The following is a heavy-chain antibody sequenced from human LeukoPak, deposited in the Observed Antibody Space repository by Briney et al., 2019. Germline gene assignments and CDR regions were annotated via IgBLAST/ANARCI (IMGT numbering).Heavy chain of an antibody. CDR2: ISGSGGST. D-gene: IGHD2-2*01. CDR3: AKDIVVVPALPAYYYYGMDV. V-gene: IGHV3-23*01. CDR1: GFTFSSYA. J-gene: IGHJ6*04. Sequence: PGGSLRLSCAASGFTFSSYAMSWVRQAPGKGLEWVSAISGSGGSTYYADSVKGRFTISRDNSKNTLYLQMNSLRAEDTAVYYCAKDIVVVPALPAYYYYGMDVWGKGTTVTVSS.